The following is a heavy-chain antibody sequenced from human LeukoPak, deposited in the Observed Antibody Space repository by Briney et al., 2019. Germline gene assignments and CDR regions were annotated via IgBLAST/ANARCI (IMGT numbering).Heavy chain of an antibody. Sequence: GESLKISCKGSGYSFTSYWIGWVRQMPGKGLEWMGIIYPGDSDTRYSPSFQGQVTISVDKSISTAYLQWSSLKASDTAMYYCARHPEIFGPPPGENWFDPWGQGTLVTVSS. CDR3: ARHPEIFGPPPGENWFDP. CDR1: GYSFTSYW. CDR2: IYPGDSDT. D-gene: IGHD3-3*01. J-gene: IGHJ5*02. V-gene: IGHV5-51*01.